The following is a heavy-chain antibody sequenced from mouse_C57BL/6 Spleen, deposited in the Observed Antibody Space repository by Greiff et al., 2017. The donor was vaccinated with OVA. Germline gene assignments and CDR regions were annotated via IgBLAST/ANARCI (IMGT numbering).Heavy chain of an antibody. J-gene: IGHJ1*03. CDR2: INPSSGYT. CDR1: GYTFTSYW. Sequence: QVHVKQSGAELAKPGASVKLSCKASGYTFTSYWMHWVKQRPGQGLEWIGYINPSSGYTKYNQKFKDKATLTADKYSSTAYMQLSSLTYEDSAVYYCARSNYGSSYGYFDVWGTGTTVTVSS. D-gene: IGHD1-1*01. CDR3: ARSNYGSSYGYFDV. V-gene: IGHV1-7*01.